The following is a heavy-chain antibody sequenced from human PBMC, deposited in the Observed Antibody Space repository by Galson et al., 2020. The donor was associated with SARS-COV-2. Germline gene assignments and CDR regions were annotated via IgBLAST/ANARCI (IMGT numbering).Heavy chain of an antibody. J-gene: IGHJ4*02. D-gene: IGHD3-16*02. CDR3: ARASGTFYRGFFDW. Sequence: GGSLRLSCAASGSTFNSGAMKWVRQAPGKGLECVSGISYNSDTTYYAESVRGRFFISRDNSKNMVYLQMSGLRVDDTAIYFCARASGTFYRGFFDWWGQGTLVTVSS. V-gene: IGHV3-23*01. CDR2: ISYNSDTT. CDR1: GSTFNSGA.